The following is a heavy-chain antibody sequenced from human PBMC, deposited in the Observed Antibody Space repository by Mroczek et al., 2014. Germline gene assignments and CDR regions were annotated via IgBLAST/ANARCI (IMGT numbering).Heavy chain of an antibody. CDR3: ARSYCSSTSCYWGFDY. D-gene: IGHD2-2*01. J-gene: IGHJ4*02. CDR1: GGSISSGDYY. CDR2: IYYSGST. Sequence: QVQLQESGPGLVKPSQTLSLTCTVSGGSISSGDYYWSWIRQPPGKGLEWIGYIYYSGSTYYNPSLKSRVTISVDTSKNQFSLKLSSVTAADTAVYYCARSYCSSTSCYWGFDYWGQGTLVTVSS. V-gene: IGHV4-30-4*01.